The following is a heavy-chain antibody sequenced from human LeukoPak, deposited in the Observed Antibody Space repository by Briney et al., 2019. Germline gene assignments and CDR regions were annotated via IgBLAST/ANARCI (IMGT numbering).Heavy chain of an antibody. CDR2: MNPNSGNT. J-gene: IGHJ4*02. CDR1: GYTFTSYD. D-gene: IGHD3-22*01. V-gene: IGHV1-8*01. Sequence: ASVKVSCKASGYTFTSYDINWVRQATGQGLEWMGWMNPNSGNTGYAQKFQGRVTMTEDTSADTAYMELSSLRSEDTAVYYCATPLQMWSLGLHYWGQGTLVTVSS. CDR3: ATPLQMWSLGLHY.